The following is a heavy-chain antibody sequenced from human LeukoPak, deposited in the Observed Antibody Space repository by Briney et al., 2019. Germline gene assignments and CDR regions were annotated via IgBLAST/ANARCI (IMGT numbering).Heavy chain of an antibody. CDR1: GGSISSYY. V-gene: IGHV4-59*01. CDR2: IYYSGST. D-gene: IGHD2-2*01. CDR3: ASVSTKRGAFDI. J-gene: IGHJ3*02. Sequence: PSETLSLTCTVSGGSISSYYWSWIRQPPGKGLEWIGYIYYSGSTNYNPSLKSRVTISVDTSKNQFSLKLSSVTAADTAVYYCASVSTKRGAFDIWGQGTMVTVSS.